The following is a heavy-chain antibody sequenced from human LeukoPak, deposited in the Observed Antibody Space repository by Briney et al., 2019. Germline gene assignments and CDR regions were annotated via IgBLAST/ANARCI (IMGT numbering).Heavy chain of an antibody. D-gene: IGHD2-2*01. CDR3: ARGRRGLRYCSSTSCQGYLDY. CDR2: INHSGST. Sequence: PSETLSLTCAVYGGSFSGYYWSWIRQPPGKGLEWIGEINHSGSTNYNPSLKSRVTISVDTSKNQFSLKLSSVTAADTAVYYCARGRRGLRYCSSTSCQGYLDYWGQGTLVTVSS. CDR1: GGSFSGYY. V-gene: IGHV4-34*01. J-gene: IGHJ4*02.